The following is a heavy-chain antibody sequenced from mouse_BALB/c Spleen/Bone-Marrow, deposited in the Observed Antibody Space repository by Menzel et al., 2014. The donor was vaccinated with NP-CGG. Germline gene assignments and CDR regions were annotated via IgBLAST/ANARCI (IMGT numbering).Heavy chain of an antibody. V-gene: IGHV3-1*02. J-gene: IGHJ4*01. D-gene: IGHD2-1*01. CDR1: GYSITSGYS. CDR2: IRYSGST. Sequence: EVKLMESGPDLVKPSQSLSLTCTVTGYSITSGYSWHWIRQFPGNKLEWMGYIRYSGSTNYNPSLKGRISITRDTSKNHFFLQLNSVTTEDTATYYCARRGDYYGNYADYWGQGTSVTVSS. CDR3: ARRGDYYGNYADY.